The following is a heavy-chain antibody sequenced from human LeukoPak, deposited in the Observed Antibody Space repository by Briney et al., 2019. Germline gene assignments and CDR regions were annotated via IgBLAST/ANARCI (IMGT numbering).Heavy chain of an antibody. CDR1: GFTFSNYA. D-gene: IGHD6-19*01. Sequence: DPGGSLRLSCAASGFTFSNYAMSWVRQAPGKGLEWVSGISGSGSSTYYADSVKGRLTISRDNSKNTLYLQVNSLRAEDTAVFYCAKEDDISGPYYFDYWGQGTLVTVSS. V-gene: IGHV3-23*01. CDR3: AKEDDISGPYYFDY. J-gene: IGHJ4*02. CDR2: ISGSGSST.